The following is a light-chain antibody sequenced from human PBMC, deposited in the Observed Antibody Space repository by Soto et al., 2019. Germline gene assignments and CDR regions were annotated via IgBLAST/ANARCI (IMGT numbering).Light chain of an antibody. CDR3: QQLHSSPRT. V-gene: IGKV3-20*01. CDR2: GTS. Sequence: EIVLTQSPGTLSLSPGERATLSCRASQSVANRYLAWYQQKPGQAPRLLIYGTSSRATGIPDRFIGGGSGTDFSLTISRLEPADFAVYYCQQLHSSPRTLGQGTKLEIK. CDR1: QSVANRY. J-gene: IGKJ2*01.